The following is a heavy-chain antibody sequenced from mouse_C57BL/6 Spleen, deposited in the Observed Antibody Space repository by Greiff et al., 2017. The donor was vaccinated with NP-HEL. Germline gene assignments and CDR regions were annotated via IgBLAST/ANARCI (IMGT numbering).Heavy chain of an antibody. CDR1: GYAFTNYL. D-gene: IGHD2-12*01. Sequence: QVQLQQSGAELVRPGTSVKVSCKASGYAFTNYLIEWVKQRPGQGLEWIGVINPGSGGTNYNEKFKGKATLTADKSSSTAYMQLSSLTSEDAAVYFCARGGGLLSMDYWGQGTSVTVSS. CDR3: ARGGGLLSMDY. CDR2: INPGSGGT. V-gene: IGHV1-54*01. J-gene: IGHJ4*01.